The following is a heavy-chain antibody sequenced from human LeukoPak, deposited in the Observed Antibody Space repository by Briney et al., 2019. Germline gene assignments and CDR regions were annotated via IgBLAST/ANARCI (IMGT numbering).Heavy chain of an antibody. Sequence: SETLSLTCAVYGGSFSGYYWSWIRQPPGKGLEWIGEINHSGSTNYNPSLKSRVTISVDTSKNQFSLKLSSVTAADTAVYYCARNEPKEYSSSSDYWGQGTLVTVSS. CDR1: GGSFSGYY. D-gene: IGHD6-6*01. CDR3: ARNEPKEYSSSSDY. J-gene: IGHJ4*02. CDR2: INHSGST. V-gene: IGHV4-34*01.